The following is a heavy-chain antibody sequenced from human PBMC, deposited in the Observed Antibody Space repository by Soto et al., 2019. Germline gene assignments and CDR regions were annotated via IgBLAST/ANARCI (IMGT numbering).Heavy chain of an antibody. CDR3: ARQDCSSTSCYPHFDY. CDR2: ISYSGST. V-gene: IGHV4-59*08. Sequence: PSGTLSLTCTVSSGSISTYYWSWIRQPPGKGLEWIGYISYSGSTNYSPSLKSRVTISVDTSKNQFSLKVNSVTAADTAVYYCARQDCSSTSCYPHFDYWGQGTLVTVS. J-gene: IGHJ4*02. D-gene: IGHD2-2*01. CDR1: SGSISTYY.